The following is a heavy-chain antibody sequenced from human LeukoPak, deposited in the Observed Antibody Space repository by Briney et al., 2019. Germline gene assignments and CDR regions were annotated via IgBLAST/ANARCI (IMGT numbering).Heavy chain of an antibody. Sequence: PGGSLRLSCAASGFTFSSYAMHWVRQAPGKGLEWVAVISYDGSNKYYADSVKGRFTISRDNSKNTLYLQMNSLRVEDTAVYYCAREGGGSYLHFWGQGTPVTVSS. D-gene: IGHD1-26*01. V-gene: IGHV3-30-3*01. J-gene: IGHJ4*02. CDR3: AREGGGSYLHF. CDR2: ISYDGSNK. CDR1: GFTFSSYA.